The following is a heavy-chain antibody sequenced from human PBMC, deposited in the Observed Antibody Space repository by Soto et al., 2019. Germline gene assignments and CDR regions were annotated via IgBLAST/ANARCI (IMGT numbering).Heavy chain of an antibody. CDR1: GGTFSSYT. V-gene: IGHV1-69*02. CDR2: IIPILGIA. CDR3: ARTGRVDYIQTREDY. J-gene: IGHJ4*02. D-gene: IGHD3-16*01. Sequence: QVQLVQSGAEVKKPGSSVKVSCKASGGTFSSYTISWVRQAPGQGLEWMGRIIPILGIANYAQKFQGRVTITADKSTSTAYMELSSLRSEDTAVYYCARTGRVDYIQTREDYWGQGTLVTVSS.